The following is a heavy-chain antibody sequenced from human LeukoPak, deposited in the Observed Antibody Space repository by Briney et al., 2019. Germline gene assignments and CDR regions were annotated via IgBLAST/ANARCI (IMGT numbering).Heavy chain of an antibody. CDR2: INPNSGGT. D-gene: IGHD3-10*01. CDR1: GYTFTGYY. J-gene: IGHJ5*02. CDR3: VRYYYGSGSYNDWFDP. Sequence: ASVKVSCKASGYTFTGYYMHWVRQAPGQGLEWMGRINPNSGGTNYAQKFQGRVTMTRDTSISTAYMELSRLRSDDTAVYYCVRYYYGSGSYNDWFDPCGQGTLVTVSS. V-gene: IGHV1-2*06.